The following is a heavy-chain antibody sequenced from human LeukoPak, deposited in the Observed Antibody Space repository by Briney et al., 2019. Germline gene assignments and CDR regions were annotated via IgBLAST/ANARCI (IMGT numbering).Heavy chain of an antibody. CDR1: RGSISSYY. V-gene: IGHV4-59*01. CDR2: IYYSGST. D-gene: IGHD1-1*01. J-gene: IGHJ4*02. Sequence: SETLSLTCTVSRGSISSYYWSWIRQPPGKGLEWIGYIYYSGSTNYNPSLKSRVTISVDTSKNQFSLKLSSVTAADTAVYYCARDRWGTTGIDYWGQGTLVTVSS. CDR3: ARDRWGTTGIDY.